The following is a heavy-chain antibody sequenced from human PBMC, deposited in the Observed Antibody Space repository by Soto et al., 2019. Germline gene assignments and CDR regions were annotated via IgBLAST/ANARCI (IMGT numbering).Heavy chain of an antibody. D-gene: IGHD6-13*01. CDR1: GDSITSGGYY. J-gene: IGHJ6*02. V-gene: IGHV4-31*03. Sequence: SETLSLTCTVSGDSITSGGYYWSWIRQYPGKGLDWIGYIYYSGSTYYSPSLKSRVTISVDTSKNQFSLKLSSVTAADTAVYYCAREQEIPGTGDYYYYGMDVWGQGTTVTVSS. CDR3: AREQEIPGTGDYYYYGMDV. CDR2: IYYSGST.